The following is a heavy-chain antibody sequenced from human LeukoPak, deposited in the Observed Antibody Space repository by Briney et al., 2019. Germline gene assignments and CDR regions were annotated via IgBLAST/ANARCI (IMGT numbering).Heavy chain of an antibody. CDR3: ARRSSVVLGY. V-gene: IGHV4-34*01. CDR2: INHSGST. J-gene: IGHJ4*02. D-gene: IGHD3-10*02. CDR1: GGSFSGYY. Sequence: PSETLSLTCAVYGGSFSGYYWSWIRQPPGKGLEWIGEINHSGSTSYNPSLKSRVNISVDTSKNQFSLKLSSVTAADTAVYYCARRSSVVLGYWGQGTLVTVSS.